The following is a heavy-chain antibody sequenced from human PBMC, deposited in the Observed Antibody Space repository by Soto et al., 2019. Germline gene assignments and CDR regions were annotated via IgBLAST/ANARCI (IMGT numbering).Heavy chain of an antibody. D-gene: IGHD1-26*01. Sequence: SETLSLTSAVSGGSISSGCYSWSWIRQPPGKGLEWIGYIYHSGSTYYNPSLKSRVTISVDRSKNQFSLKLSSVTAADTAVYYCASLIVGATTGYFDLWGRGTLVTVSS. J-gene: IGHJ2*01. CDR2: IYHSGST. CDR1: GGSISSGCYS. CDR3: ASLIVGATTGYFDL. V-gene: IGHV4-30-2*01.